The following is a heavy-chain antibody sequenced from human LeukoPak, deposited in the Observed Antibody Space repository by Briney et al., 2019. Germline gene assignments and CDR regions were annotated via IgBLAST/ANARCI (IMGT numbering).Heavy chain of an antibody. CDR1: GYAFTSYD. D-gene: IGHD5-12*01. CDR2: MNLNSGNT. V-gene: IGHV1-8*03. J-gene: IGHJ6*03. CDR3: ARGKGIVATIPYYYYYYMDV. Sequence: GASVKVSCNASGYAFTSYDINWVRQATGQGLEWMGWMNLNSGNTGHAQKFQDRVTITRNTSISTAYMELSSLRSEDTAVYYCARGKGIVATIPYYYYYYMDVWGKGTTVTVSS.